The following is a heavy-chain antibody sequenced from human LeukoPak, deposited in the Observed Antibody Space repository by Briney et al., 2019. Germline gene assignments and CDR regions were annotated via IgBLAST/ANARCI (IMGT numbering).Heavy chain of an antibody. CDR2: INPSGGGT. J-gene: IGHJ3*02. CDR1: RYTFTSYY. CDR3: AKSNGYGLIDI. V-gene: IGHV1-46*01. Sequence: ASVKVSCKASRYTFTSYYMHWVRQAPGQGLEWMGIINPSGGGTSYAQKFQGRVTMTRDMSTSTVYMELSSLRSEDTAVYYCAKSNGYGLIDIWGQGTMVTVSS. D-gene: IGHD3-22*01.